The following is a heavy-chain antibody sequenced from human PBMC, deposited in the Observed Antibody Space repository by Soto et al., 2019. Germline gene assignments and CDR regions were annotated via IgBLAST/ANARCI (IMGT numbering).Heavy chain of an antibody. D-gene: IGHD6-19*01. CDR1: GGSISSSSYY. J-gene: IGHJ4*02. V-gene: IGHV4-39*01. CDR3: ARRAVTGVFDY. Sequence: QLQLQESGPGLVKPSETLSLTCTVSGGSISSSSYYWGWIRQPPGKGLEWIANIYYSGNTNYNSSLKRRVTISVDTSKNQFSLKMNSVTAADTAVYYCARRAVTGVFDYWGQGTLVTVSS. CDR2: IYYSGNT.